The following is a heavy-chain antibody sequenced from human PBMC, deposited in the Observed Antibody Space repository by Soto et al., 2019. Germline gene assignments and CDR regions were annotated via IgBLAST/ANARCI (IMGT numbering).Heavy chain of an antibody. CDR3: SRDWDHMDV. CDR2: VSNGGSYT. CDR1: GFTFSSYS. V-gene: IGHV3-21*01. D-gene: IGHD1-26*01. Sequence: EVQLVESGGGLVKPGESLRLSCAGSGFTFSSYSFNWVRQAPGKGLEWVASVSNGGSYTYYADSVKGRFIIFRDNADNSAFLQMNSLRGEDTAVYYCSRDWDHMDVWDKGTTVTVS. J-gene: IGHJ6*03.